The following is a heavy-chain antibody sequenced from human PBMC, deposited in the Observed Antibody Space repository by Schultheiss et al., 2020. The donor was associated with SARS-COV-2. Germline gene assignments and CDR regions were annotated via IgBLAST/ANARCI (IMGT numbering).Heavy chain of an antibody. Sequence: GGSLRLSCAASGFTFSSYGMHWVRQAPGKGLEWVAVISYDGSNKYYADSVKGRFTISRDNAKNSLYLQMNSLRAEDTAVYYCARSVTSKWFDPWGQGTLVTVSS. CDR2: ISYDGSNK. CDR3: ARSVTSKWFDP. V-gene: IGHV3-30*03. D-gene: IGHD5-18*01. CDR1: GFTFSSYG. J-gene: IGHJ5*02.